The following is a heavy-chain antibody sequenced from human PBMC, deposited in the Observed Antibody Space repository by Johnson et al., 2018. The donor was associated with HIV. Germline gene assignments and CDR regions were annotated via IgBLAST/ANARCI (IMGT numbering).Heavy chain of an antibody. CDR3: ARDRRYYDSSGYYHDAFDI. CDR2: IYSGGRT. CDR1: GFTFSDYY. D-gene: IGHD3-22*01. V-gene: IGHV3-66*01. Sequence: MQLVESGGGLVQPGGSLRLSCAASGFTFSDYYINWVRQAPGQGLECVSGIYSGGRTYYADSVKGRFTISRDNSKNTRYLQMNSLRADDTAVYFCARDRRYYDSSGYYHDAFDIWGQGTMVTVSS. J-gene: IGHJ3*02.